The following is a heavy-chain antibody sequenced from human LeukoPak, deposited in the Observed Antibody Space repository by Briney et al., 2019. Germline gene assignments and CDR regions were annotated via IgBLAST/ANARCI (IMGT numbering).Heavy chain of an antibody. Sequence: GGSLRLSCAASGFTVSSNSMSWVRQAPGKGLEWVANIKQDGSEKFYVDSVKGRFTISRDNAKNSLYLQMNSLRAEDTAVYYCARKAGDYWGQGTLVTVSS. J-gene: IGHJ4*02. CDR2: IKQDGSEK. CDR1: GFTVSSNS. V-gene: IGHV3-7*01. D-gene: IGHD3-10*01. CDR3: ARKAGDY.